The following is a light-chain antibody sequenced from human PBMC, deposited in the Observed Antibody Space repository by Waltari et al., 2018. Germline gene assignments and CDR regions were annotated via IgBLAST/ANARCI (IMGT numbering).Light chain of an antibody. CDR2: DVT. J-gene: IGLJ3*02. Sequence: QSALTQPASVSGSPGQSITISCIGPSSDAGTYDYVSWYQQHPGNAPKLVIYDVTNRPSGVSSLFSRSKAGDTASLTISGLQAEDEADYYCGSYSSSRTLWVFGGGTKLTVL. CDR1: SSDAGTYDY. V-gene: IGLV2-14*03. CDR3: GSYSSSRTLWV.